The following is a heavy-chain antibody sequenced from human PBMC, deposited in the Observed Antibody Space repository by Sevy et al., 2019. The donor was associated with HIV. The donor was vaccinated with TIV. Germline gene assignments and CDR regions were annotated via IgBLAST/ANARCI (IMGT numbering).Heavy chain of an antibody. CDR3: TRLGGVDYYGSGSYGDAFDI. Sequence: GSLRLSCAASGFTFSGSAMHWVRQASGKGLEWVGRIRSKANSYATAYAASVKGRFTISRDDSKNTAYLQMNSLKTEDTAVYYCTRLGGVDYYGSGSYGDAFDIWGQGTMVTVSS. CDR1: GFTFSGSA. V-gene: IGHV3-73*01. CDR2: IRSKANSYAT. J-gene: IGHJ3*02. D-gene: IGHD3-10*01.